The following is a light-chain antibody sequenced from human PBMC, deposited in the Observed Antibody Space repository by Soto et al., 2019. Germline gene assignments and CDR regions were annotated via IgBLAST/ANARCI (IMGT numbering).Light chain of an antibody. CDR1: QSISSFY. V-gene: IGKV3-20*01. CDR3: QQDYNLPPWT. CDR2: DAS. J-gene: IGKJ1*01. Sequence: EIVLTQSPGTLSLSPGERATLSCRASQSISSFYLAWYQQTPGQAPRLLIYDASSRAAGIPDRFSGGGSGTDFTLTISRLEPEDFGVYYCQQDYNLPPWTFGQGTKVEIK.